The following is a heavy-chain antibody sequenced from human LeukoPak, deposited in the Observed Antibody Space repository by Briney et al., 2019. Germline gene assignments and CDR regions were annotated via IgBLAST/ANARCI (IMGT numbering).Heavy chain of an antibody. D-gene: IGHD7-27*01. J-gene: IGHJ4*02. CDR1: GFTFSIYE. Sequence: GGSLRLSCEASGFTFSIYEMNWVRQAPGKGLEWVSYISSGGSTIYYADSLKGRFTISRDNAKNSLYLQINGLRAEDTAVYYCAWGRSKRIDYWGQGTLVTVSS. CDR3: AWGRSKRIDY. CDR2: ISSGGSTI. V-gene: IGHV3-48*03.